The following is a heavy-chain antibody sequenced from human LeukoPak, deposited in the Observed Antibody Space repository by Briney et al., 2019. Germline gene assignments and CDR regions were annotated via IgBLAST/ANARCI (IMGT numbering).Heavy chain of an antibody. CDR2: ISGSGGST. V-gene: IGHV3-23*01. Sequence: GGSLRLSCAASGFTFSSYGMHWVRQAPGKGLEWVSAISGSGGSTYYADSVKGRFTISRDNSKNTLYLQMNSLRAEDTAVYYCAKGRLWFPFDYWGQGTLVTVSS. CDR3: AKGRLWFPFDY. CDR1: GFTFSSYG. J-gene: IGHJ4*02. D-gene: IGHD5-18*01.